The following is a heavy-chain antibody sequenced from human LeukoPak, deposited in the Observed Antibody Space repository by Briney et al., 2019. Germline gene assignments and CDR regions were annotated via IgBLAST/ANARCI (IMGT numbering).Heavy chain of an antibody. CDR3: ARKGLVGGFDY. J-gene: IGHJ4*02. CDR2: IYYSGST. D-gene: IGHD2-15*01. CDR1: GYSIRSSNW. V-gene: IGHV4-28*01. Sequence: SDTLSLTCAVSGYSIRSSNWWGWIRQPPGKGLEWIGYIYYSGSTYYNPSLKSRVTMSVDTSKNQFSLKLSSVTAVDTAVYYCARKGLVGGFDYWGQGTLVTVSS.